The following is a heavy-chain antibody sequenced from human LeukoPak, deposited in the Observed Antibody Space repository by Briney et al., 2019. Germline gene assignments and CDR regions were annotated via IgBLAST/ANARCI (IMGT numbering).Heavy chain of an antibody. Sequence: ASVKVSCKASGYTFIGYYMHWVRQAPGQGLEWMGRINPNSGGTNYAQKFQGRVTMTRDTSISTAYMELSRLRSDDTAVYYCARVGYCGGDCYSFDRWGQGTLVTVSS. V-gene: IGHV1-2*06. D-gene: IGHD2-21*02. CDR2: INPNSGGT. CDR3: ARVGYCGGDCYSFDR. J-gene: IGHJ4*02. CDR1: GYTFIGYY.